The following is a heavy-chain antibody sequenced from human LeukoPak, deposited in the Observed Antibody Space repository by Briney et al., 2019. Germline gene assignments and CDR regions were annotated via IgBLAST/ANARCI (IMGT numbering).Heavy chain of an antibody. Sequence: GGSLRLSCIASGFTLGDSSMSWFRQAPGKGLEWVGFIAAKGYGGTTEYAASVKGRFTISRDDSKSIAYLQMNSLKTEDTAVYWNSFDYWGQGTQVTVSS. CDR1: GFTLGDSS. CDR3: SFDY. J-gene: IGHJ4*02. V-gene: IGHV3-49*03. CDR2: IAAKGYGGTT.